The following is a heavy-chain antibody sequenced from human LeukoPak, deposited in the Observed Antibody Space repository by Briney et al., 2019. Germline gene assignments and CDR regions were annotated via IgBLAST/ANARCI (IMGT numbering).Heavy chain of an antibody. V-gene: IGHV4-34*01. D-gene: IGHD6-6*01. J-gene: IGHJ3*02. CDR3: ARDSSSARAFDI. CDR2: INHSGST. Sequence: ETLSLTCAVYGGSFSGYYWSWIRQPPGKGLEWIGVINHSGSTNYNPSLKSRVTISVDTSKNQFSLKLSSVTAADTAVYYCARDSSSARAFDIWGQGTMVTVSS. CDR1: GGSFSGYY.